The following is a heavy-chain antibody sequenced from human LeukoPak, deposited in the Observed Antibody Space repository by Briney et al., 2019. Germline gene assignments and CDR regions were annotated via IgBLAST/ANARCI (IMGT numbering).Heavy chain of an antibody. Sequence: PGGSLRLSCAASGFTFSTYGMHWVRQAPGKGLEWVAVISYDGSNKYYADSVKGRFTISRDNSKNTPYLQVNSLRAEDTAVYYCAKDGTYGDYDFHFDYWGQGTLVTVSS. D-gene: IGHD4-17*01. CDR1: GFTFSTYG. V-gene: IGHV3-30*18. J-gene: IGHJ4*02. CDR2: ISYDGSNK. CDR3: AKDGTYGDYDFHFDY.